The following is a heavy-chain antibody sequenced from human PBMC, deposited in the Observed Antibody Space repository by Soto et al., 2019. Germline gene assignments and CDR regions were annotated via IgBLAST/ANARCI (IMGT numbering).Heavy chain of an antibody. CDR3: VRTSLVVAAATREDY. J-gene: IGHJ4*02. CDR2: INSDGSST. D-gene: IGHD2-15*01. V-gene: IGHV3-74*01. Sequence: SLRLSCAASGFTFSSYWMHWVRQAPGKGLVWVSRINSDGSSTSYADSVKGRFTISRDNAKNTLYLQMNSLRAEDTAVYYCVRTSLVVAAATREDYWGQGTLVTSPQ. CDR1: GFTFSSYW.